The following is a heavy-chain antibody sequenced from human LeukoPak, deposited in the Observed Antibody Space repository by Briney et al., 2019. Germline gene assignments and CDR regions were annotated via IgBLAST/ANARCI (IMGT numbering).Heavy chain of an antibody. J-gene: IGHJ4*02. D-gene: IGHD3-10*01. CDR2: ISGSGGST. CDR1: GFTFSSYA. V-gene: IGHV3-23*01. CDR3: VKDRTGTYTLDY. Sequence: GGSLRLSCAASGFTFSSYAMSWVRQAPGKGLEWVSAISGSGGSTYYADSVKGRFTISRDNSKNTLNLQMNSLKAEDTAVYYCVKDRTGTYTLDYWGQGTLVTVSS.